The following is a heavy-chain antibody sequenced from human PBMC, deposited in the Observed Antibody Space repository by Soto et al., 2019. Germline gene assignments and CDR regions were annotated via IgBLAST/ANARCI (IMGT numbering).Heavy chain of an antibody. CDR1: GFTFSSYS. Sequence: PGGSLRLSCAASGFTFSSYSMNWVRQAPGKGLEWVSSISSSSSYIYYADSVKGRFTISRDNAKNSLYLQMNSLRAEDTAVYYCASTGDYAQVYYYYGMDVWGQGTTVTVSS. CDR3: ASTGDYAQVYYYYGMDV. CDR2: ISSSSSYI. V-gene: IGHV3-21*01. D-gene: IGHD4-17*01. J-gene: IGHJ6*02.